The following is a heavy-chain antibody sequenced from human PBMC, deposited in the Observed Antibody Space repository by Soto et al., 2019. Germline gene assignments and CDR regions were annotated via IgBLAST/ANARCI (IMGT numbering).Heavy chain of an antibody. Sequence: SETLSLTCTVSGTSISSTNYYWGWIRQPPGKGLEWITSIYYTGMTYYNPSLKSRVTISVDTSKNQFSLKLSSVTAADTAVYYCARGFLRYFDWSKTYYGMDVWGQGTTVTVSS. CDR1: GTSISSTNYY. CDR2: IYYTGMT. V-gene: IGHV4-39*07. J-gene: IGHJ6*02. D-gene: IGHD3-9*01. CDR3: ARGFLRYFDWSKTYYGMDV.